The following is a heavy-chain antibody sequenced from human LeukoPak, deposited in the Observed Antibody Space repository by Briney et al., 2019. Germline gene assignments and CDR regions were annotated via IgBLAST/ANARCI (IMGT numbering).Heavy chain of an antibody. J-gene: IGHJ4*02. V-gene: IGHV3-23*01. D-gene: IGHD6-19*01. CDR3: AKPWGIAVAGYYFDY. CDR2: ISGSGGST. CDR1: GFTFSSYA. Sequence: GGSLRLSCAASGFTFSSYAMSWVRQAPGKGLEWVSAISGSGGSTYYADSVKGRFTISRDNSKNTLYLQMNSLRAEDTAVYYCAKPWGIAVAGYYFDYWGPGTLVTVSS.